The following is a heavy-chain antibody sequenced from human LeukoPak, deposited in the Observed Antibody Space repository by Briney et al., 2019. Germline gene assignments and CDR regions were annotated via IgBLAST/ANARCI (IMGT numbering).Heavy chain of an antibody. D-gene: IGHD3-10*01. Sequence: GGSLGLSCEVSGLTFSTYSMDWVRQAPGKGLEWISYISSSGSIRYYADSVKGRFTISRDNAKNSLYLQMNSLRDEDTAVYYCARGVIWFGESPKNWLGPDPWGQGTLVTVSS. V-gene: IGHV3-48*02. CDR3: ARGVIWFGESPKNWLGPDP. CDR2: ISSSGSIR. CDR1: GLTFSTYS. J-gene: IGHJ5*02.